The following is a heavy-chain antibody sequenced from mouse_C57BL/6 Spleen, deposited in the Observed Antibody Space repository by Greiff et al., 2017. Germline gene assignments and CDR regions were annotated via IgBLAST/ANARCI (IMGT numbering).Heavy chain of an antibody. Sequence: QVQLQQPGAELVKPGASVKLSCKASGYTFTSYWMQWVKQRPGQGLEWIGEIDPSDSYTNYNQKFKGKATLTVDTSSSTAYMQLSSLTSEDSAVYYCARRATAQAHWGQGTTLTVSS. J-gene: IGHJ2*01. CDR2: IDPSDSYT. V-gene: IGHV1-50*01. CDR1: GYTFTSYW. D-gene: IGHD3-2*02. CDR3: ARRATAQAH.